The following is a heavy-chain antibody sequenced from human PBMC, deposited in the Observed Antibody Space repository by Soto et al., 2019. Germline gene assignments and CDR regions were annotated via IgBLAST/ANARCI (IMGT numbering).Heavy chain of an antibody. CDR2: ISSSSNYI. D-gene: IGHD5-12*01. CDR3: ARGGYSGYGSDVYDY. V-gene: IGHV3-21*01. CDR1: GFTFSSYS. Sequence: EVQLVGSGGGLVKPGGSLRLSCAASGFTFSSYSMNWVRQAPGKGLEWVSSISSSSNYIYYADSVKGRFTISRDNAKNSLYLQMNSLRAEDTAVYYCARGGYSGYGSDVYDYWGQGTLVTVSS. J-gene: IGHJ4*02.